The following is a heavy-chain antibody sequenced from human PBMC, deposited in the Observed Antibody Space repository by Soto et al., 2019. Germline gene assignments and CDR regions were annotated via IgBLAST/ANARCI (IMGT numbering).Heavy chain of an antibody. CDR1: GFTFSSYS. D-gene: IGHD2-2*01. J-gene: IGHJ6*02. Sequence: GGSLRLSCAASGFTFSSYSMNWVRQAPGKGLEWVSTISSSSSYIYYADSVKGRFTISRDNAKNSLYLQMNSLRAEDTAVYYCARLLGYCSSTSCPGEGLYYYYGMAVWGQGTTVTVSS. CDR3: ARLLGYCSSTSCPGEGLYYYYGMAV. CDR2: ISSSSSYI. V-gene: IGHV3-21*01.